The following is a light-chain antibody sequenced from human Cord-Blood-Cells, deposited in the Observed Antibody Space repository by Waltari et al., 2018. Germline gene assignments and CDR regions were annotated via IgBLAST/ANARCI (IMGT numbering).Light chain of an antibody. CDR1: SSAVGGYNS. Sequence: QSALTQPASVSGSPGKSITISCTGTSSAVGGYNSVSWYQPHPCKAPKLMIYDVSNRPSVVSNRFSGSKSGNTASLTISGLQAEDEADYYCSSYTSSSTYVFGTGTKVTVL. CDR3: SSYTSSSTYV. CDR2: DVS. V-gene: IGLV2-14*03. J-gene: IGLJ1*01.